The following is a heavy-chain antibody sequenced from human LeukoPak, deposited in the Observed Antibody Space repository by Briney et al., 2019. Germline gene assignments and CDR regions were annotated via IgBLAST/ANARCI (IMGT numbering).Heavy chain of an antibody. CDR1: GFTFSSYS. D-gene: IGHD2-15*01. CDR3: ARESCSGGSCYYYYGMDV. CDR2: ISSSSSYI. J-gene: IGHJ6*02. V-gene: IGHV3-21*01. Sequence: PGGSLRLSCAASGFTFSSYSMNWVRQAPGKGLEWVSSISSSSSYIYYADSVKGRFTISRDNAKNSLYLQMNSLRAEDTAVYYCARESCSGGSCYYYYGMDVWGQGTTVTVSS.